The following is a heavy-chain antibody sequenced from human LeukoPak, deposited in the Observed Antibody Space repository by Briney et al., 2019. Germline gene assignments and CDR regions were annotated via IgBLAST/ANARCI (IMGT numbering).Heavy chain of an antibody. CDR3: ARDAVDTTMADAFDI. CDR1: GYSFTSYG. CDR2: ISGDNAKT. D-gene: IGHD5-18*01. V-gene: IGHV1-18*01. J-gene: IGHJ3*02. Sequence: ASVKVSCKASGYSFTSYGISWVRQAPGQGLEWMGWISGDNAKTKYAQKFQGRVTMTTDTSTSTAYMELRSLRSDDTAVYHCARDAVDTTMADAFDIWGQGTMVTVS.